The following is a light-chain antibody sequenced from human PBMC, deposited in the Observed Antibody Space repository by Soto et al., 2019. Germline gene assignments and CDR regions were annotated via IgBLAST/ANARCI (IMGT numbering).Light chain of an antibody. Sequence: DIVMTQSPLSLPVTPGEPASISCRSSQNLMHSNGYNYLDWYLQKPGQSPQLLIYLGSNRASGVPDRFSGRGSGTDFTLEISRVEPEDVGVYYCMQTLQTPTFGQGTKEDIK. V-gene: IGKV2-28*01. CDR2: LGS. CDR1: QNLMHSNGYNY. CDR3: MQTLQTPT. J-gene: IGKJ1*01.